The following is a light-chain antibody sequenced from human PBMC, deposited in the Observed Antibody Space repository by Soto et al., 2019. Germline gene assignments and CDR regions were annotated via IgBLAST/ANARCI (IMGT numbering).Light chain of an antibody. J-gene: IGLJ3*02. Sequence: QSVLTQPPSASGTPGQRVTISCSGSRSNIGSNSVNWYQQVPGTAPKLLIYRDNQRPPGVPDRFSGSKSGTSASLASSGLQSEDEADYYCSTWDDSLNGWVFGGGTKSPS. CDR1: RSNIGSNS. CDR2: RDN. V-gene: IGLV1-44*01. CDR3: STWDDSLNGWV.